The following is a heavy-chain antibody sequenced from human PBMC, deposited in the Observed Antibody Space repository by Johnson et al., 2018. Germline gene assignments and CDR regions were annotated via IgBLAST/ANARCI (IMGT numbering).Heavy chain of an antibody. D-gene: IGHD3-3*01. CDR2: LSWDGGST. CDR1: GFTFDDYA. J-gene: IGHJ6*03. CDR3: AKDAIFGVVDGYYYYMDV. V-gene: IGHV3-43D*03. Sequence: VQLVESGGVVVQPGGSLRLSCAASGFTFDDYAMHWVRQAPGKGLEWVSLLSWDGGSTYYADSVKGRFTISRDNSKNSLYLKMNSLRAEDTALYYCAKDAIFGVVDGYYYYMDVWGKGTTVTVSS.